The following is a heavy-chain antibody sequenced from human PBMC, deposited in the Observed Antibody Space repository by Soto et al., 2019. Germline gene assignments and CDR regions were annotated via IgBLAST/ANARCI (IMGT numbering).Heavy chain of an antibody. J-gene: IGHJ6*02. V-gene: IGHV4-31*03. D-gene: IGHD3-9*01. Sequence: PSETLSLTCTVSGGSISSGGYYWSWIRQHPGKGLEWIGYIYYSGSTYYNPSLKSRVTISVDTSKNQFSLKLSSVTAADTAVYYCARDVYDILTGSHYYYYGMDVWGQGTTVTVS. CDR2: IYYSGST. CDR1: GGSISSGGYY. CDR3: ARDVYDILTGSHYYYYGMDV.